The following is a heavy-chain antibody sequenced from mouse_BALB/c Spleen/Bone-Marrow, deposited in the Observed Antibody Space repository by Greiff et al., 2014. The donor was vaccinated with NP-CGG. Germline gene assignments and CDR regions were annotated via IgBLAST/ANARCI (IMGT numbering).Heavy chain of an antibody. J-gene: IGHJ2*01. CDR2: IRNKPNGYTT. CDR3: ARDYSGYFDF. Sequence: EVNLVESGGGLVQPGGSLRLSCTPSGFTFTDYFMTWVRQPPGKALEWLGFIRNKPNGYTTEYNPSVKGRFTISRDNSQGILYLQMNTLRAEDSAIYYCARDYSGYFDFWGQGTTLTVSS. D-gene: IGHD5-1*01. CDR1: GFTFTDYF. V-gene: IGHV7-3*02.